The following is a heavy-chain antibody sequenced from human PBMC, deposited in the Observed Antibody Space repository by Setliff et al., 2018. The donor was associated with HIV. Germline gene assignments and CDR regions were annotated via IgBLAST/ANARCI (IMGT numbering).Heavy chain of an antibody. J-gene: IGHJ1*01. CDR3: ARDGGGHYQKYYQH. CDR2: VSDSGTFK. Sequence: LRLSCVTSGFIFSDYYMSWVRQAPGKGLEWLSYVSDSGTFKQYADSVEGRFTISRDNAKNLLYLQMNSLTVEDTAVYYCARDGGGHYQKYYQHWGQGTQVTVSS. CDR1: GFIFSDYY. D-gene: IGHD1-26*01. V-gene: IGHV3-11*05.